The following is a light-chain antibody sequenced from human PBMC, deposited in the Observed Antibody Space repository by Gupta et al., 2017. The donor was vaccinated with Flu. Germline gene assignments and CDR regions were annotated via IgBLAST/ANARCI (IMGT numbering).Light chain of an antibody. CDR2: GAS. CDR1: QSVSSSY. J-gene: IGKJ4*01. CDR3: QQDGSSPLT. Sequence: GHLSLSPGERATLSCRASQSVSSSYLAWYQQKPGQAPRLLIYGASSRATGIPDRFSGSGSGTDFTLTISRLEPEDFAVYYCQQDGSSPLTFGGGTKVEIK. V-gene: IGKV3-20*01.